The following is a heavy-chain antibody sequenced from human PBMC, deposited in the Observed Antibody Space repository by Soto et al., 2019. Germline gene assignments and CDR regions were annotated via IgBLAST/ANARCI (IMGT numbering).Heavy chain of an antibody. CDR1: GFSFTRSA. CDR2: IVVGRGNT. D-gene: IGHD1-26*01. Sequence: AVQVSCLAAGFSFTRSAVRWGLVARATRLEWLGWIVVGRGNTTYAQKFQERVPITRDMSTSIVYMALSSLRSADTVVYSCAEALGGSNLVGYWGQGAMVTVSS. J-gene: IGHJ4*02. CDR3: AEALGGSNLVGY. V-gene: IGHV1-58*01.